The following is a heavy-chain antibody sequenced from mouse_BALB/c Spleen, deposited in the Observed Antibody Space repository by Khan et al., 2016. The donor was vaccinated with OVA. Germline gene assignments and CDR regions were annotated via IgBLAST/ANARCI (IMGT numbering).Heavy chain of an antibody. V-gene: IGHV5-17*02. CDR3: WASDLYGYYFDY. D-gene: IGHD1-1*01. CDR1: GFTFSSYG. CDR2: ISGDSNTI. Sequence: EVELVESGGGLVQPGGSRKLSCAASGFTFSSYGMHWVRQAPEKGLEWVAYISGDSNTIYYADTVKGRFTISRDNPKNTLFLQMTSLMSEDTARDYCWASDLYGYYFDYWGPGTTLTVSS. J-gene: IGHJ2*01.